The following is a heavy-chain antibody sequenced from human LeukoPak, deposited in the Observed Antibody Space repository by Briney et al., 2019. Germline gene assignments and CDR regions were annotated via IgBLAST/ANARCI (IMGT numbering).Heavy chain of an antibody. CDR2: INPNSGDT. Sequence: ASMKVSCKASGYTFTDYYMHWVRQAPGQGLEWMVWINPNSGDTNYARNFQGRVTMTRDTSISTAYMELGRLRSDDTAIYYCARDLGIPIGGHSNSRFDYWGQGTLVTVSS. V-gene: IGHV1-2*02. CDR1: GYTFTDYY. CDR3: ARDLGIPIGGHSNSRFDY. D-gene: IGHD3-16*02. J-gene: IGHJ4*02.